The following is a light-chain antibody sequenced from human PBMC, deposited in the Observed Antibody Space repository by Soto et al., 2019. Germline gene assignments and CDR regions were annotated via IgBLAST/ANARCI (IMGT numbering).Light chain of an antibody. CDR3: QQYYGAPLT. V-gene: IGKV4-1*01. J-gene: IGKJ4*01. CDR1: QSVLYTSNNLNY. Sequence: DIVMTLSPDSLAVSLGERATINCKSSQSVLYTSNNLNYLAWYQQKPGQPPKLLIYWASTRESGVPDRFSGSGSGTDFTLTISSLQAEDVAVYYCQQYYGAPLTFGGGTKVEIK. CDR2: WAS.